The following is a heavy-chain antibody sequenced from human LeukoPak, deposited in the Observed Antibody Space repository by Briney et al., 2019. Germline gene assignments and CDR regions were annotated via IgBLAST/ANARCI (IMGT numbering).Heavy chain of an antibody. D-gene: IGHD4-23*01. V-gene: IGHV4-59*01. J-gene: IGHJ4*02. CDR1: GASISNYH. CDR2: IYYSGSP. Sequence: PSETLSLTXTVSGASISNYHWSWIRQSPGKGLEWIGYIYYSGSPNYNPSLKSRVTMSVDMSKNQFSLKLTSVTAADTAVYYCARHDYGRNSPRAYFDHWGQGTLVTVSS. CDR3: ARHDYGRNSPRAYFDH.